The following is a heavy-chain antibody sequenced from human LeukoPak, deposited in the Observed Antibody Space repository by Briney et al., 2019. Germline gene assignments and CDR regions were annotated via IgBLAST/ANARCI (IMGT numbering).Heavy chain of an antibody. J-gene: IGHJ4*02. Sequence: GGSLRLSCVASGFTFSNYDMNWVRQAPGKGLEWVSFISSSSSYIYYADSVKGRFTISRDNAKNSLYLQMNSLRAEDTAVYYCARDEVGAAAGTLRYWGQGTLVTVSS. D-gene: IGHD6-13*01. CDR2: ISSSSSYI. CDR3: ARDEVGAAAGTLRY. CDR1: GFTFSNYD. V-gene: IGHV3-21*01.